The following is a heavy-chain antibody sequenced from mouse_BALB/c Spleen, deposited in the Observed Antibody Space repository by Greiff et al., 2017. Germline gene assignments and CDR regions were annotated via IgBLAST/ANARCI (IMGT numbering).Heavy chain of an antibody. J-gene: IGHJ2*01. CDR1: GCTFTSYW. CDR2: INPSTGYT. CDR3: ARVTVVAPDY. Sequence: QVQLQQSGAELAKPGASVKMSCKASGCTFTSYWMHWVKQRPGQGLEWIGYINPSTGYTEYNQKFKDKATLTADKSSSTAYMQLSSLTSEDSAVYYCARVTVVAPDYWGQGTTLTVSS. V-gene: IGHV1-7*01. D-gene: IGHD1-1*01.